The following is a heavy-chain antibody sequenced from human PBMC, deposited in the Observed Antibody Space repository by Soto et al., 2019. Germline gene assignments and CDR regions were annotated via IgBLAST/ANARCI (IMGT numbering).Heavy chain of an antibody. CDR3: ARDLGYGDYLFDY. CDR2: ISSSSSTI. D-gene: IGHD4-17*01. Sequence: GGSLRLSCAASGFTFSSYSMNWVRQAPGKGLEWVSYISSSSSTIYYADSVKGRFTISRDNAKNSLYLQMNSLRAEDTAVYYCARDLGYGDYLFDYWGQGTLVTVSS. CDR1: GFTFSSYS. J-gene: IGHJ4*02. V-gene: IGHV3-48*01.